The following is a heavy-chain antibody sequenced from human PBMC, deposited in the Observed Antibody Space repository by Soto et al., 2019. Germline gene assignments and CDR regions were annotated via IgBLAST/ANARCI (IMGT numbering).Heavy chain of an antibody. J-gene: IGHJ3*02. Sequence: EVQLVESGGGLVQPGRSLRLSCAASGFTFDDYAMHWVRQAPGKGLEWVSGINWNSGRIGYADSVKGRFTISRDNDKNALYLQVNSMRTEDTALYSCPQDIGYYYDRLADFDIWGKGTMVTVSS. CDR2: INWNSGRI. D-gene: IGHD3-22*01. CDR3: PQDIGYYYDRLADFDI. CDR1: GFTFDDYA. V-gene: IGHV3-9*01.